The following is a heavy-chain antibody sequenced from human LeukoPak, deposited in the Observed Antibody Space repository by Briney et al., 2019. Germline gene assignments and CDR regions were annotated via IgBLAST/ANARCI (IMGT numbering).Heavy chain of an antibody. Sequence: SVKVSCKASGYTFTGYYMHWVRQAPGQGLEWMGWINPNSGGTNYAQKFQGRVTMTRDTSISTAYMELSRLRSDDTAVYYCARKGVRYCSSTSCYLYYWAQGPLVTVSS. CDR1: GYTFTGYY. CDR2: INPNSGGT. V-gene: IGHV1-2*02. CDR3: ARKGVRYCSSTSCYLYY. D-gene: IGHD2-2*01. J-gene: IGHJ4*02.